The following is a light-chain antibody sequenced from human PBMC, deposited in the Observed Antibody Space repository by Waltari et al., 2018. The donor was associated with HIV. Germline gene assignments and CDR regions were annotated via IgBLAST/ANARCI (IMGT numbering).Light chain of an antibody. Sequence: QSALTQPASVSGSPGQSTTISCTGTSSDVGNYNYVSWYQQHPGKVPKLMIYDVSKRPSGVSNRLSGSKSGNTASLTISGLQAEDEADYYCCSYAGTNTYVFGSGTKVTVL. CDR2: DVS. CDR1: SSDVGNYNY. V-gene: IGLV2-23*02. J-gene: IGLJ1*01. CDR3: CSYAGTNTYV.